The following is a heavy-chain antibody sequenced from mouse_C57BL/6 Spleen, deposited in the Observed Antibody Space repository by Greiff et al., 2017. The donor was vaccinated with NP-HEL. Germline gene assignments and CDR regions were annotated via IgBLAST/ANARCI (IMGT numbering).Heavy chain of an antibody. Sequence: ESGPGLVKPSQSLSLTCSVTGYSITSGYYWNWIRQFPGNKLEWLGYISYDGSNNYNPSLKNRISITRDTSQNQFCLQLNSVTTEDTATYYCASGDYYAMDYWGQGTSVTVSS. CDR1: GYSITSGYY. CDR2: ISYDGSN. J-gene: IGHJ4*01. V-gene: IGHV3-6*01. CDR3: ASGDYYAMDY.